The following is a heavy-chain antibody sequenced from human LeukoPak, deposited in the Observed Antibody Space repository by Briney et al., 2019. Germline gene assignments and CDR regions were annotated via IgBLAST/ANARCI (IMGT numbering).Heavy chain of an antibody. CDR2: ISYDGSNK. CDR3: ARDGRGGHNDF. J-gene: IGHJ4*02. Sequence: GGSLRLSCAASGFTFSSYAMHWVRQAPGKGLEWVAVISYDGSNKYYADSVKGRFTISRDNAKNSLFLQMDGLRVDDTAVYFCARDGRGGHNDFWGQGTLITVSS. CDR1: GFTFSSYA. V-gene: IGHV3-30*04. D-gene: IGHD4-23*01.